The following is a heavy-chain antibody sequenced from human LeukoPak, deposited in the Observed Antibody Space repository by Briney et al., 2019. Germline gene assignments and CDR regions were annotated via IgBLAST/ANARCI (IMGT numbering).Heavy chain of an antibody. D-gene: IGHD3-22*01. V-gene: IGHV4-34*01. Sequence: SEPLSPTGGVLGGAFRGSCWGWSRQPPGKARDGIGEINHSGITHYNPSPKSRVTISVDTSKHQFSPTLSSASAADTAVYYCARDLLWLDSSGSYEDYYYYMDVWGKGTTVTVSS. J-gene: IGHJ6*03. CDR1: GGAFRGSC. CDR3: ARDLLWLDSSGSYEDYYYYMDV. CDR2: INHSGIT.